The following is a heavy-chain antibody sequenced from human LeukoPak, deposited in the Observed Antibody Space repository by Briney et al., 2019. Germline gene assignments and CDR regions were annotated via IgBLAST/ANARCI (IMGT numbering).Heavy chain of an antibody. V-gene: IGHV3-7*03. D-gene: IGHD3-22*01. CDR2: IKEDGSEK. Sequence: GGSLRLSCAASGFTFSTSWMTWVRQAPGKGLEWVANIKEDGSEKYYVGSVKGRFTISRDNAKNSLYLQMNSLSADDTAVYYCARLRYYSESNANNRFDYWGQGTLVTVSS. CDR1: GFTFSTSW. J-gene: IGHJ4*02. CDR3: ARLRYYSESNANNRFDY.